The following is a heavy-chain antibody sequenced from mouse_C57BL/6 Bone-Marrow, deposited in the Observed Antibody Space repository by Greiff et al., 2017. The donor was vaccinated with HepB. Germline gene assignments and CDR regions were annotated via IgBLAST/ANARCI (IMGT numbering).Heavy chain of an antibody. Sequence: QVQLQQPGAELVKPGASVKMSCKASGYTFTSYWITWVKQRPGQGLEWIGDIYPGSGSTNYNEKFKSKATLTVDTSSSTAYMQLSSLTSEDSAVYYCARSYCYGSSSDFDYWGQGTTLTVSS. V-gene: IGHV1-55*01. D-gene: IGHD1-1*01. CDR2: IYPGSGST. CDR1: GYTFTSYW. J-gene: IGHJ2*01. CDR3: ARSYCYGSSSDFDY.